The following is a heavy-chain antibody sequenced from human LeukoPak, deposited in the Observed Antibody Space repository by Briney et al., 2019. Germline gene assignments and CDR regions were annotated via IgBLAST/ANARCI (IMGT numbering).Heavy chain of an antibody. CDR1: GFTFSSYG. J-gene: IGHJ4*02. CDR3: AKDGHYYDSSGYYDRDY. CDR2: ISYDGSNK. V-gene: IGHV3-30*18. D-gene: IGHD3-22*01. Sequence: GGSLRLSCAASGFTFSSYGMHWVRQAPGKGLEWVAVISYDGSNKYYADSVKGRFTISRDNSKNTLYLQMNSLRAEDTAVYYCAKDGHYYDSSGYYDRDYWGQGTLATVSS.